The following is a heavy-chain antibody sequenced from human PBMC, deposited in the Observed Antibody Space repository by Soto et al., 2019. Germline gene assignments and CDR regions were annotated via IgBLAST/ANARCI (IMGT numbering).Heavy chain of an antibody. D-gene: IGHD4-17*01. CDR3: ARDHNADYGGIPGPFDI. Sequence: GASVKVSCKASGGTFSSYAISWVRQAPGQGLEWMGGIIPIFGTANYAQKFQGRVTITADESTSTAYMELSSLRSEDTAVYYCARDHNADYGGIPGPFDIWGQGTMVTVSS. CDR1: GGTFSSYA. J-gene: IGHJ3*02. CDR2: IIPIFGTA. V-gene: IGHV1-69*13.